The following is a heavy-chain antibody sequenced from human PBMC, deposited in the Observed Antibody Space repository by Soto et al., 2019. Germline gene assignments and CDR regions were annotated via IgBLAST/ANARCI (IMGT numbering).Heavy chain of an antibody. V-gene: IGHV1-58*02. CDR2: IVVGSGNT. CDR3: AADSPYISGPHGMDV. D-gene: IGHD6-19*01. J-gene: IGHJ6*02. CDR1: GFTFTSSA. Sequence: QMQLVQSGPEVKKPGTSVKVSCKASGFTFTSSAMPWVRQARGQRLEWIGWIVVGSGNTNYAQKFKERVTITRAMSTSTAYRELSSLRSEDTAVYYCAADSPYISGPHGMDVRGQGTTVTVSS.